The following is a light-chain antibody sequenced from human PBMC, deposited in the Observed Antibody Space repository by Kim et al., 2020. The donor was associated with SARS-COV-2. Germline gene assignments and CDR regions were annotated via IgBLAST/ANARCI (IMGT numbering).Light chain of an antibody. V-gene: IGLV6-57*01. CDR3: QSFDSSNQV. Sequence: NFILTQPHSVSESPGKTVTISCTRSSGSIASNYVQWYQQRPGSSPTTVIYEDNQRPSGVPDRFSGSIDSSSNSASLTISGLKTEDGADYYCQSFDSSNQVFGGGTKLTVL. CDR1: SGSIASNY. J-gene: IGLJ3*02. CDR2: EDN.